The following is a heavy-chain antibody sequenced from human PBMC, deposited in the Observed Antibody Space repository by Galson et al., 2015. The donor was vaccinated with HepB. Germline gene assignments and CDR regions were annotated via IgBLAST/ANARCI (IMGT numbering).Heavy chain of an antibody. J-gene: IGHJ6*03. CDR2: INPSGGNT. V-gene: IGHV1-46*01. CDR1: GYTFTSYY. CDR3: ARGEGSAPYSYYMDV. D-gene: IGHD3-10*01. Sequence: SVKVSCKASGYTFTSYYMHWVRQAPGQGLEWMGIINPSGGNTGYAQKFQGRVTMTRDTSISTAYMELSSLRSEDTAVYYCARGEGSAPYSYYMDVWGKGTTVTVSS.